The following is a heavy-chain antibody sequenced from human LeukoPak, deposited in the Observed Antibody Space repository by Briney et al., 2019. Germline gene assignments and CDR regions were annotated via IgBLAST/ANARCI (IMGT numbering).Heavy chain of an antibody. CDR3: ARDLGGSGSSTFDY. CDR1: GYTFTSYG. Sequence: ASVKVSCKASGYTFTSYGISWVRQAPGQGLEWMGGIIPIFGTANYAQKFQGRVTITADESTSTAYMELSSLRSEDTAVYYCARDLGGSGSSTFDYWGQGTLVTVSS. V-gene: IGHV1-69*13. D-gene: IGHD3-10*01. J-gene: IGHJ4*02. CDR2: IIPIFGTA.